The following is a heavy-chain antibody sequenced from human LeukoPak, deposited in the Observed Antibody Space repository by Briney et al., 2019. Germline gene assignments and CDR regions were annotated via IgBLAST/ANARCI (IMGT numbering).Heavy chain of an antibody. Sequence: GGSLTLSCAASGFTFSSYAMSWVREAPARGLEWASSLRGNGDTFYADSVKGRFTLSRDESRNTVYLHLSNLRVEDTAIYYCAKASWVSSADAVLWGQGTVVTVSS. D-gene: IGHD3-16*01. CDR3: AKASWVSSADAVL. J-gene: IGHJ4*02. CDR1: GFTFSSYA. V-gene: IGHV3-23*01. CDR2: LRGNGDT.